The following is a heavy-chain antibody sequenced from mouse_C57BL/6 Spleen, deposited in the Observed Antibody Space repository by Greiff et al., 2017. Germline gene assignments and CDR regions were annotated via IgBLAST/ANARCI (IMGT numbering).Heavy chain of an antibody. CDR3: ARRGVTNAMDY. D-gene: IGHD2-2*01. Sequence: EVQRVESGGDLVKPGGSLKLSCAASGFTFSSYGMSWVRQTPDKRLEWVATISSGGSYTYYPDSVKGRFTISRENAKNTLYLQMSSLKSEDTAMYYCARRGVTNAMDYWGQGTSVTVSS. CDR1: GFTFSSYG. CDR2: ISSGGSYT. V-gene: IGHV5-6*01. J-gene: IGHJ4*01.